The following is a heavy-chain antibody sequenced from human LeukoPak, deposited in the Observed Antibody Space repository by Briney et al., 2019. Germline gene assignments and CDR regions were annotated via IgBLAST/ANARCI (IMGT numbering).Heavy chain of an antibody. V-gene: IGHV3-23*01. J-gene: IGHJ4*02. CDR3: AKDLLSGSGSYSWGVFDY. Sequence: PGGSLRLSCAASGFTFSSHAMSWVRQAPGKGLEWVSGISGSAARAFYIDSVRGRFTISRDNSKNTVNLQMNSLRAEDTAVYYCAKDLLSGSGSYSWGVFDYWGQGALVTVSS. D-gene: IGHD3-10*01. CDR2: ISGSAARA. CDR1: GFTFSSHA.